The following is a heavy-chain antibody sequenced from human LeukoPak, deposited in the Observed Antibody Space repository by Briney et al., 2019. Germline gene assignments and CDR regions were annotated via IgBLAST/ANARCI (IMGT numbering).Heavy chain of an antibody. D-gene: IGHD5-18*01. J-gene: IGHJ4*02. CDR1: GGTFSSYA. Sequence: AASVKVSCKASGGTFSSYAISWVRQAPGQGLEWMGGIIPIFGTANYAQKFQGRVTLTTDESTSTAYMELSSLRSEDTAVYYCARVSYSYGHFDYWGQGTLVTVS. CDR2: IIPIFGTA. V-gene: IGHV1-69*05. CDR3: ARVSYSYGHFDY.